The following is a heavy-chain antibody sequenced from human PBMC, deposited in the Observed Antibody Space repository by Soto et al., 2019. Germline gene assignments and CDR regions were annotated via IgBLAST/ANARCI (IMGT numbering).Heavy chain of an antibody. D-gene: IGHD2-21*01. J-gene: IGHJ4*02. Sequence: ASVKVSCKASGYTFNTYYIHWVRQAPGQGLEWMGIINPTGSSTSYAQKFQGRVTMTSDTSSRTLYMELSSLRFEDTAIYSCARYFRVGDPGALGNWGQGCLVTVSS. CDR3: ARYFRVGDPGALGN. V-gene: IGHV1-46*02. CDR1: GYTFNTYY. CDR2: INPTGSST.